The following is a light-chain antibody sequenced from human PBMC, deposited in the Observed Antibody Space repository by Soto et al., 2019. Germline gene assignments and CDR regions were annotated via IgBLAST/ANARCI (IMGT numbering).Light chain of an antibody. CDR2: AAS. V-gene: IGKV1-39*01. CDR3: QQSYTTPRT. CDR1: QSISTF. J-gene: IGKJ1*01. Sequence: DIPMTQSPSSLSASVGDRVSVTCRASQSISTFLNCYQQRPGEAPQLLIYAASSLQSVVPSRVSGSGSGADFTLTIVSLQTEDLRTYYCQQSYTTPRTFGQGTKV.